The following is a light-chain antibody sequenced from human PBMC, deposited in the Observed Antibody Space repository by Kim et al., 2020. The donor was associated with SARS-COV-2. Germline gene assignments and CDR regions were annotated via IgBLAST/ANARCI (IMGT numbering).Light chain of an antibody. CDR2: AAS. Sequence: ASVGDRVTITCRASQDFSDYLAWFQQKPGKAPKSLIYAASRLQSGVPSRFSGSGSGTEFTLSISNLQPEDFATYYCQQYKFYQWTFGQGTKVDIK. CDR3: QQYKFYQWT. J-gene: IGKJ1*01. CDR1: QDFSDY. V-gene: IGKV1-16*01.